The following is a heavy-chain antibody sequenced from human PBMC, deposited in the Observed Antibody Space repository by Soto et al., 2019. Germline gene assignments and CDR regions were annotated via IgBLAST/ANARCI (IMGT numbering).Heavy chain of an antibody. J-gene: IGHJ4*02. D-gene: IGHD5-12*01. CDR1: GFTFSSYW. CDR3: ARVDPSGYIEGFDY. Sequence: PAGSLRLSCAASGFTFSSYWMLWVRQAPGKGLVWVSRINSDGSSTSYADSVKGRFTISRDNAKNTLYLQMNSLRAEDTAVYYCARVDPSGYIEGFDYWGQGTLVTVSS. CDR2: INSDGSST. V-gene: IGHV3-74*01.